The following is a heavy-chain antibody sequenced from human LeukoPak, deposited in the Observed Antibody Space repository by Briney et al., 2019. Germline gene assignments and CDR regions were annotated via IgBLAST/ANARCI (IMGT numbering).Heavy chain of an antibody. CDR3: ARASLWFGELSPASLYPWFDP. V-gene: IGHV1-2*02. D-gene: IGHD3-10*01. Sequence: AASVKVSCKASGYTFTGYYMHWVRQAPGQGLEWMGWINPNSGGTNYAQKFQGRVTMTRDTSISTAYMELSRLRSDDTAVYYCARASLWFGELSPASLYPWFDPWGQGTLVTVSS. CDR2: INPNSGGT. J-gene: IGHJ5*02. CDR1: GYTFTGYY.